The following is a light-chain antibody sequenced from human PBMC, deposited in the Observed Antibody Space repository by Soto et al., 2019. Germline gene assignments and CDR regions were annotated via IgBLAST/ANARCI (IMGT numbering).Light chain of an antibody. Sequence: QSALTQPASVSGSPGQSITISCTGTSSDVGGYNYVSWYQQHPGKAPKLMIYEVSNRPSGVSNRLSGSKSGNTASLTISGVQAEDEADYYCSSYTSSSIDYVFGTGTKVTVL. J-gene: IGLJ1*01. CDR3: SSYTSSSIDYV. CDR1: SSDVGGYNY. V-gene: IGLV2-14*01. CDR2: EVS.